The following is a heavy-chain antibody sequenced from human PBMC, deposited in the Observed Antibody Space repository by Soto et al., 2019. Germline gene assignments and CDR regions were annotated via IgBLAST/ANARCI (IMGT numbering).Heavy chain of an antibody. CDR1: GFTLSSYW. CDR2: IKQDGSEK. Sequence: EVQLVESGGGLVQPGGSLRLSCAASGFTLSSYWMSWVRQAPGKGLEWVANIKQDGSEKYYVDSVKGRFTISRDNVKNSLYLQMNSLRAEDTAVYYCARGRIFQGGQGTLVTVSS. D-gene: IGHD2-15*01. V-gene: IGHV3-7*03. CDR3: ARGRIFQ. J-gene: IGHJ4*02.